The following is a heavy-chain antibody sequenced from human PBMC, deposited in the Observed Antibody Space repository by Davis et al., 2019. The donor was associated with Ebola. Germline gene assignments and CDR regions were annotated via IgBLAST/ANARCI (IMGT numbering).Heavy chain of an antibody. CDR3: ARDGHNYSYFDF. D-gene: IGHD5-24*01. J-gene: IGHJ4*02. V-gene: IGHV4-34*01. CDR1: GGSFSGYY. Sequence: SETLSLTCAVYGGSFSGYYWSWIRQPPGKGLEWIGEINHSGSTNYNPSLKSRVTISIDTSKNQLFLKLNSVTAADTAVYYCARDGHNYSYFDFWGQGTLVTVSS. CDR2: INHSGST.